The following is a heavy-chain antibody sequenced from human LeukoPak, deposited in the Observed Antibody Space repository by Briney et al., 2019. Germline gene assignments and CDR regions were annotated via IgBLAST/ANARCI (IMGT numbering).Heavy chain of an antibody. CDR3: ARDFYDGSGTTDAFDI. Sequence: GGSLRLSCAASGFTFSNYSMNWVRQAPGKGLDWVSSITGSTSRIYYYADSVRGRFTISRDNAKSALYLQMNSLRAEDTAIYYCARDFYDGSGTTDAFDIWRPGTMVTVSS. V-gene: IGHV3-21*01. CDR1: GFTFSNYS. J-gene: IGHJ3*02. CDR2: ITGSTSRI. D-gene: IGHD3-22*01.